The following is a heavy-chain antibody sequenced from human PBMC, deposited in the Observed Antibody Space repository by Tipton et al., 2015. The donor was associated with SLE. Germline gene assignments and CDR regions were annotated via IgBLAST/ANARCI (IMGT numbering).Heavy chain of an antibody. CDR3: ARDLGGDNIVVVVAATEGFGF. D-gene: IGHD2-15*01. CDR1: GFTFSSYS. CDR2: ISSSSSYI. V-gene: IGHV3-21*03. Sequence: SLRLSCAASGFTFSSYSMNWVRQAPGKGLEWVSSISSSSSYIYYADSVKGRFTISRDNAKNSLYLQMNSLRAEDTAVYYCARDLGGDNIVVVVAATEGFGFWRQGTLVTVSS. J-gene: IGHJ4*02.